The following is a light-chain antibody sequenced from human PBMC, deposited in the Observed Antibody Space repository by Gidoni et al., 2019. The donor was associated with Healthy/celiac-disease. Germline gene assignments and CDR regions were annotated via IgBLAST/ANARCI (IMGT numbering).Light chain of an antibody. CDR2: RDS. Sequence: SYELTQPLSVSVALGQTARITCGGNNIGSKNVHWSQQKPGQAPVLVIYRDSNRPSGIPERFSGSNSGNTATLTISRAQAGDEADYYCQVWDSSTGVFGTGTKVTVL. V-gene: IGLV3-9*01. J-gene: IGLJ1*01. CDR3: QVWDSSTGV. CDR1: NIGSKN.